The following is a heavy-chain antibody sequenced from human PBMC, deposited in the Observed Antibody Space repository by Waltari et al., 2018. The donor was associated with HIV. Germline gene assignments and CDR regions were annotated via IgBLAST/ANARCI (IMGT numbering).Heavy chain of an antibody. CDR3: TRTVSSYKYYFDY. J-gene: IGHJ4*02. CDR2: INADGTIA. V-gene: IGHV3-74*01. D-gene: IGHD6-13*01. CDR1: GFSFSSYW. Sequence: EVQLVESEGGLVQPGGSLRLSCAASGFSFSSYWMSWVRQAPGRGLVWVSRINADGTIARYADCEKGRFTISRDNSKNALYRQMDSLRADDTAVYYCTRTVSSYKYYFDYWGQGTLVTVSS.